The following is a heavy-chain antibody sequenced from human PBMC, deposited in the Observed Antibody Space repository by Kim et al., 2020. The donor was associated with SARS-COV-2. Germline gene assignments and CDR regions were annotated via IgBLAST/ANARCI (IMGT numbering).Heavy chain of an antibody. CDR3: AREWNYDSSGYEDY. CDR1: GFTFSSYS. CDR2: ISSSSSTI. Sequence: GGSLRLSCAASGFTFSSYSMNWVRQAPGKGLEWVSYISSSSSTIYYADSVKGRFTISRDNAKNSLYLQMNSLRDEDTAVYYCAREWNYDSSGYEDYWGQGTLVTVSS. D-gene: IGHD3-22*01. J-gene: IGHJ4*02. V-gene: IGHV3-48*02.